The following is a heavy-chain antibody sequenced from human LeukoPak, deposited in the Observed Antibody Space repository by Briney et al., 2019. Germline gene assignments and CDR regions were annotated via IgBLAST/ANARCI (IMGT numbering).Heavy chain of an antibody. V-gene: IGHV4-61*01. Sequence: PSETLSLTCTVSGGSVSSGSYYWNWIRQPPGKGLEWIGYIYYSGSTNYNPSLKSRVTISVDTSKNQFSLKLSSVTAADTAVYYCARDDYGGNSYGMDVWGQGTTVTVSS. D-gene: IGHD4-23*01. CDR3: ARDDYGGNSYGMDV. CDR2: IYYSGST. CDR1: GGSVSSGSYY. J-gene: IGHJ6*02.